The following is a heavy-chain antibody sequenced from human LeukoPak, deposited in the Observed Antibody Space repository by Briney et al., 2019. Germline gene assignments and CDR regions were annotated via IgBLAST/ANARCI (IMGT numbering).Heavy chain of an antibody. CDR1: GFTFSTYG. D-gene: IGHD1-26*01. CDR2: ISGTGSTT. V-gene: IGHV3-23*01. CDR3: AKRAPTLVGAPSFDY. J-gene: IGHJ4*02. Sequence: PGGSLRLSCAASGFTFSTYGMTWVRQAPGRGLEWVSSISGTGSTTHYADLVQGRFTISRDNSKNTVYLQMNSLRAEDTAVYHCAKRAPTLVGAPSFDYWGQGALVTVSS.